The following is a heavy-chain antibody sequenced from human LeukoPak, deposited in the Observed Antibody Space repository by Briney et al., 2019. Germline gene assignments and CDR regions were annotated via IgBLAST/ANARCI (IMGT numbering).Heavy chain of an antibody. V-gene: IGHV4-34*01. D-gene: IGHD2-2*01. Sequence: SETLSLTRAVYGGSFSGYYWSWIRQPPGKGLEWIGEINHSGSTNYNPSLKSRVTISVDTSKNQFSLKLGSVTAADTAVYYCARAGIVVVPATDVWGQGTTVTVSS. CDR1: GGSFSGYY. J-gene: IGHJ6*02. CDR2: INHSGST. CDR3: ARAGIVVVPATDV.